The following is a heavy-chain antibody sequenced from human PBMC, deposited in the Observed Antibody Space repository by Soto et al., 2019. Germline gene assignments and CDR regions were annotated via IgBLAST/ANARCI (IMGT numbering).Heavy chain of an antibody. J-gene: IGHJ4*02. Sequence: PSVKVSCKASGYTFTGYYMHWVRQAPGQGLEWMGWINPNSGGTNYAQKFQGRVTMTRDTSISTAYMELSRLRSDDTAVYYCASLGSSGWYYFDYWGQGTLVTVSS. D-gene: IGHD6-19*01. CDR1: GYTFTGYY. CDR2: INPNSGGT. CDR3: ASLGSSGWYYFDY. V-gene: IGHV1-2*02.